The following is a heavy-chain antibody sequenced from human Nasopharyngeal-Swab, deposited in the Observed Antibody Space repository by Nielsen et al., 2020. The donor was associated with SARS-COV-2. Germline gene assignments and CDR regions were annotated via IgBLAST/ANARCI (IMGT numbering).Heavy chain of an antibody. Sequence: ESLKISCAASGFTFSDYYMSWIRQAPGKGLEWVSVISGSDHTTYYADSVKGRFTISRDNSKNTVNLQMNSLRVEDTAIYYCAKDRDSGVDSDDYYHYYGMDVWGQGTTVTVFS. D-gene: IGHD5-12*01. V-gene: IGHV3-23*01. CDR1: GFTFSDYY. J-gene: IGHJ6*02. CDR3: AKDRDSGVDSDDYYHYYGMDV. CDR2: ISGSDHTT.